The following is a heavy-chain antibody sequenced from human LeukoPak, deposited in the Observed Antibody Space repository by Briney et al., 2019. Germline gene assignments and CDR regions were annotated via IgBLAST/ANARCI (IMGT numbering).Heavy chain of an antibody. CDR3: ARSHYDSSGFGY. Sequence: PGGSLRLSCAASGFTFSNYWMDWVRQAPGKGLEWVAVIWYDGSNKYYADSVKGRFTISRDNSKNTLYLQMNSLRAEDTAVYYCARSHYDSSGFGYWGQGTLVTVSS. J-gene: IGHJ4*02. CDR1: GFTFSNYW. CDR2: IWYDGSNK. D-gene: IGHD3-22*01. V-gene: IGHV3-33*08.